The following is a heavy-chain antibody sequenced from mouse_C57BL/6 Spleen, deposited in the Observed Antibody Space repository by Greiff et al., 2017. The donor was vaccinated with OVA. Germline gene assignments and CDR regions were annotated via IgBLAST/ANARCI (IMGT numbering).Heavy chain of an antibody. CDR2: INYDGSST. D-gene: IGHD1-1*01. CDR3: ARGGSGSSGWYFDV. CDR1: GFTFSDYY. J-gene: IGHJ1*03. Sequence: EVQRVESEGGLVQPGSSMKLSCTASGFTFSDYYMAWVRQVPEKGLEWVANINYDGSSTYYLDSLKSRFIISRDNAKNILYLQMSSLKSEDTATYYGARGGSGSSGWYFDVWGTGTTVTVSS. V-gene: IGHV5-16*01.